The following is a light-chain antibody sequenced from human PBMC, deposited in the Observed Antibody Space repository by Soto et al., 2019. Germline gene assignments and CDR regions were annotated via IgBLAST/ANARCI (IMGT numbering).Light chain of an antibody. CDR3: QQYNTYSKT. V-gene: IGKV1-5*01. J-gene: IGKJ1*01. Sequence: DIQMTQSPSTLSASVGDTVTITSRASQSISRWLAWYQQKPGRAPKILISDASSLESGAPSSFRGSGSGAALSLTTGSLQTDAFATYYCQQYNTYSKTFGRGTKVEIK. CDR2: DAS. CDR1: QSISRW.